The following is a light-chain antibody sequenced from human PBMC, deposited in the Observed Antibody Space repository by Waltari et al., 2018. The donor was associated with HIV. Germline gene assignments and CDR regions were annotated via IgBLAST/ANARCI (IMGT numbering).Light chain of an antibody. Sequence: IQVTQSPSSLSASLGDTVVITCRASQDITTYLNLYQQKADKPPVLMVYSASTLQTGAPSRFRVSGSGRDFTLSISGLQPEDFATYFCQQSYESPFNFGPGTK. V-gene: IGKV1-39*01. CDR2: SAS. CDR3: QQSYESPFN. CDR1: QDITTY. J-gene: IGKJ3*01.